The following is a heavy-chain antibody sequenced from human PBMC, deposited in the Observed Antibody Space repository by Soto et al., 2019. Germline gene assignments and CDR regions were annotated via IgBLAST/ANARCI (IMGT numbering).Heavy chain of an antibody. V-gene: IGHV3-15*01. D-gene: IGHD5-12*01. CDR3: TTEDPSWLRGLEY. Sequence: EVQLVESGGGLVKPGESLRLSCEASGASFTNAWMNWVRQAPGKGLEWVGRIKTRIDSATTDYAAPVTGRFTISRDDSTNTLYLQLDSLKTEDTAVYYCTTEDPSWLRGLEYWCQATLGTVAS. CDR2: IKTRIDSATT. CDR1: GASFTNAW. J-gene: IGHJ4*02.